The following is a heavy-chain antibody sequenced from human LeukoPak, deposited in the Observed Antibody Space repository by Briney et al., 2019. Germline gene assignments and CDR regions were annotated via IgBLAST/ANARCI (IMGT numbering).Heavy chain of an antibody. CDR2: ISGSGGST. CDR1: GFTFSSYA. CDR3: ARDVREYYHSGSYIS. V-gene: IGHV3-23*01. D-gene: IGHD3-10*01. J-gene: IGHJ4*02. Sequence: PGGSLRLSCAASGFTFSSYAMSWVRQAPGKGLEWVSAISGSGGSTYYADSVKGRFTTSRDNAKNTLYLQMNSLRAEDTAVYYCARDVREYYHSGSYISWGQGTLVTVSS.